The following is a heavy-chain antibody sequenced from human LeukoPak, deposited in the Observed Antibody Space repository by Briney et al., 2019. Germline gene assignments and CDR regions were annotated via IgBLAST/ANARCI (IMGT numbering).Heavy chain of an antibody. Sequence: PGGSLRLSCAASGFTFSSYGMHWVRQAPGKGLEWVAFIRYDGSNKYYADSVKGRFTISRDNSKNTLYLQMNSLRAEDTAVYYCAKDPAVTWHYMDVWGKGTTVTVSS. V-gene: IGHV3-30*02. J-gene: IGHJ6*03. CDR2: IRYDGSNK. CDR3: AKDPAVTWHYMDV. D-gene: IGHD4-11*01. CDR1: GFTFSSYG.